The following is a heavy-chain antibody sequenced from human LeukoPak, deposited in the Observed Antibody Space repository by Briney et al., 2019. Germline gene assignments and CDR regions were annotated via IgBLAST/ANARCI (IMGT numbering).Heavy chain of an antibody. CDR2: INHSGST. D-gene: IGHD4-17*01. CDR1: GGSFSGYY. CDR3: ASSPTTVTTGPKYNWFDP. V-gene: IGHV4-34*01. J-gene: IGHJ5*02. Sequence: SETLSLTCAVYGGSFSGYYWSWIRQPPGKGLEWIGEINHSGSTNYNPSLKSRVTISVDTSKNQFSLKLSSVTAADTAVYHCASSPTTVTTGPKYNWFDPWGQGTLVTVSS.